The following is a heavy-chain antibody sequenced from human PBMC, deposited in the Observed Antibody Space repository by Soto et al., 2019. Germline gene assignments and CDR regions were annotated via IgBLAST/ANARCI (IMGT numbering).Heavy chain of an antibody. Sequence: QVQLVESGGGVVQPGRSLRLSCAASGFTFSSYGMHWVRQAPGKGLEWVAVISYDGSNKYYADSVKGRFTISRDNSKNTLYLQMNSLRAEDTAVYYCAKGDPRYYYDNSGSPDAFDIWGQGTMVTVSS. V-gene: IGHV3-30*18. J-gene: IGHJ3*02. D-gene: IGHD3-22*01. CDR1: GFTFSSYG. CDR2: ISYDGSNK. CDR3: AKGDPRYYYDNSGSPDAFDI.